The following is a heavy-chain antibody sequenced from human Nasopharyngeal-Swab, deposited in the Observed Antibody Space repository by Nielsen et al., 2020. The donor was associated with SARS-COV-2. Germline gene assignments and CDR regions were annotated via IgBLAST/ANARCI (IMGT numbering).Heavy chain of an antibody. Sequence: SGPTLVKPTQIFTPTCTFSGSSLTTSGVGVGWIRQTPVIALEWLALIYWDEDKRYSPTLKSRLTIPKDTSKNQVVLTMTNMDPVDTATYYCAHGHYDMLTGYPPGPFDYWGQGTLVTVSS. CDR1: GSSLTTSGVG. CDR3: AHGHYDMLTGYPPGPFDY. V-gene: IGHV2-5*02. D-gene: IGHD3-9*01. CDR2: IYWDEDK. J-gene: IGHJ4*02.